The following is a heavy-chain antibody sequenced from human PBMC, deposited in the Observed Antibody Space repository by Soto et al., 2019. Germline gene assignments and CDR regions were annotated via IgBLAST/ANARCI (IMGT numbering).Heavy chain of an antibody. CDR2: IYPGDSNT. Sequence: GESLKISCKLSGYNXTTYWIVWVRQMPGKGLEWMGIIYPGDSNTRYSPSFQGQVTISADKSISTAYLQWSSLKASDTAMYYCVRGAYYYDTSGPRGNWFDPWGQGTLVTVSS. J-gene: IGHJ5*02. V-gene: IGHV5-51*01. D-gene: IGHD3-22*01. CDR3: VRGAYYYDTSGPRGNWFDP. CDR1: GYNXTTYW.